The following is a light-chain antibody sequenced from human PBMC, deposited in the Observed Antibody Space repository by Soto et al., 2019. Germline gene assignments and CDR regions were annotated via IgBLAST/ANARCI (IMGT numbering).Light chain of an antibody. J-gene: IGKJ4*01. CDR2: DGS. CDR3: QQRSQFT. Sequence: EIVLTQSPATLSLSPGERATLSCRASQSVSTYLAWYQQKPGQAPRLLIYDGSNRATGSPARFSGSGSVTDFTLTINSLEPEDFAVYYCQQRSQFTFGGGTKVDIK. V-gene: IGKV3-11*01. CDR1: QSVSTY.